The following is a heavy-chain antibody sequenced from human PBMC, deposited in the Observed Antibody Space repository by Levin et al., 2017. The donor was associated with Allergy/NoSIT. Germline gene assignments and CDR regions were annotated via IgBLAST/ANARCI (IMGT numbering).Heavy chain of an antibody. J-gene: IGHJ3*02. CDR1: GGSISSGDYY. V-gene: IGHV4-30-4*01. CDR3: ARAARDYGDPGAFDI. Sequence: SQTLSLTCTVSGGSISSGDYYWSWIRQPPGKGLEWIGYIYYSGSTYYNPSLKSRVTISVDTSKNQFSLKLSSVTAADTAVYYCARAARDYGDPGAFDIWGQGTMVTVSS. D-gene: IGHD4-17*01. CDR2: IYYSGST.